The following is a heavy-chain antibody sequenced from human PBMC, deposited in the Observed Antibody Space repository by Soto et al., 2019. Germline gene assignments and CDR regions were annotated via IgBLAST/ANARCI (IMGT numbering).Heavy chain of an antibody. CDR3: ARALGYCSGGSCFSGVGRDY. J-gene: IGHJ4*02. D-gene: IGHD2-15*01. Sequence: QVQLVESGGGVVQPGRSLRLSCAASGFTFSSYAMHWVRQAPGKGLEWVAVISYDGSNKYYADSVKGRFTISRDNSKNPLYLQMNSLRAEDTAVYYCARALGYCSGGSCFSGVGRDYWGQGTLVTVSS. CDR1: GFTFSSYA. CDR2: ISYDGSNK. V-gene: IGHV3-30-3*01.